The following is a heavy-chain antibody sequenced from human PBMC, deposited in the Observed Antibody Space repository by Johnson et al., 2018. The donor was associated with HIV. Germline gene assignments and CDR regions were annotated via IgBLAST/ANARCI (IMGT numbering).Heavy chain of an antibody. CDR2: ISYDETSK. Sequence: QVQLVESGGGVVQPGRSLRLSCAASAFTLTNYAIHWVRQAPGKGLEWVAIISYDETSKDYADSVKDRFTISRDNSNNTLYLQMNSLRAEDTAIYYCANTPPWELGKQDAFDIWGRGTMVTVSS. J-gene: IGHJ3*02. CDR3: ANTPPWELGKQDAFDI. CDR1: AFTLTNYA. D-gene: IGHD3-10*01. V-gene: IGHV3-30*04.